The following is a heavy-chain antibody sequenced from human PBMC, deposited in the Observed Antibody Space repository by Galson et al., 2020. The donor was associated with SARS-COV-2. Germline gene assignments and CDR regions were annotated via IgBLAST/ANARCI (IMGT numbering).Heavy chain of an antibody. V-gene: IGHV3-13*01. J-gene: IGHJ6*03. CDR1: GFTFSSYD. CDR3: ARAQGGYCSSTSCYLRYYYYMDV. Sequence: GESLKISCAASGFTFSSYDMHWVRQATGKGLEWVSAIGTAGDTYYPGSVKGRFTISRENAKNSLYLQMNSLRAGDTAVYYCARAQGGYCSSTSCYLRYYYYMDVWGKGTTVTVSS. CDR2: IGTAGDT. D-gene: IGHD2-2*01.